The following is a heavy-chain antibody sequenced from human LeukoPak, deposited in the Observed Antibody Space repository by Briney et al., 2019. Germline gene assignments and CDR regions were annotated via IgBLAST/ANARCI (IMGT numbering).Heavy chain of an antibody. Sequence: PSETLSLTCTVSGGSISSGSYYWSWLRQPAGKGLEWIGRIYTSGSTNYNPSLKSRVTISVDTSKNQFSLKLSSVTAADTAVYYCARESTLNYYGSGSYGAEYFQHWGQGTLVTVSS. V-gene: IGHV4-61*02. CDR1: GGSISSGSYY. CDR3: ARESTLNYYGSGSYGAEYFQH. CDR2: IYTSGST. D-gene: IGHD3-10*01. J-gene: IGHJ1*01.